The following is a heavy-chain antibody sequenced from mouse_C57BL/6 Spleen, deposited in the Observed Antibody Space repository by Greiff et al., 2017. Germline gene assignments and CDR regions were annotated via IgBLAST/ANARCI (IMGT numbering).Heavy chain of an antibody. CDR1: GYTFTDYY. J-gene: IGHJ2*01. D-gene: IGHD3-2*02. CDR3: ARTAQATGYFDD. V-gene: IGHV1-76*01. Sequence: VQLQQSGAELVRPGASVKLSCKASGYTFTDYYINWVKQRPGQGLEWIARIYPGRGNTYYNEKFKGKATLTAEKSSSTAYMQLSSLTSEDSAVYFCARTAQATGYFDDWGKGTTLTVSS. CDR2: IYPGRGNT.